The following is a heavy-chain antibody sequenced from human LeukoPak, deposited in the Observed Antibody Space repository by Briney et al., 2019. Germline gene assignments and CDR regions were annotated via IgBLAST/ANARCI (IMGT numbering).Heavy chain of an antibody. CDR3: ARDPGHRIQLWFFDY. V-gene: IGHV1-2*02. D-gene: IGHD5-18*01. CDR2: INPNSGGT. Sequence: ASLKVSCKASGYTFTGYYMHWVRQAPGQGLEWMGWINPNSGGTNYAQKFQGRVTMTRDTSISTAYMELSRLRSDDTAVYYCARDPGHRIQLWFFDYWGQGILVTVSS. J-gene: IGHJ4*02. CDR1: GYTFTGYY.